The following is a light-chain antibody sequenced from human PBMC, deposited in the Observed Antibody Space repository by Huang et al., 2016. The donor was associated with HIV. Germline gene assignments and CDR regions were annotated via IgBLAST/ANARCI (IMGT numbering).Light chain of an antibody. CDR3: QQYDDWPPWS. V-gene: IGKV3-15*01. Sequence: EIVMTQSPPTLSASPGERATLSCRASQSVKRLAWYQHRPGQAPKLLVYDVSSRATGTPARFSGSGSGTDFTLTINTLQSEDFALYYCQQYDDWPPWSFGQGTRVDMK. CDR2: DVS. J-gene: IGKJ1*01. CDR1: QSVKR.